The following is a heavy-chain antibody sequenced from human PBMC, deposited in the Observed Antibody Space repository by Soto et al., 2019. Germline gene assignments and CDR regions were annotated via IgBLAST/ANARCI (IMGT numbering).Heavy chain of an antibody. CDR3: TRGRENYRYFDY. V-gene: IGHV3-74*01. CDR1: GFTFNSFW. D-gene: IGHD1-26*01. CDR2: VNSDGHDT. J-gene: IGHJ4*02. Sequence: EVQLVESGGGLVQPGGSLTLSCAASGFTFNSFWMHWVRQTSGKGLVWVSSVNSDGHDTVYADSVKGRFSLSRDNAKNTVFLQMSSLTADDTAVYYCTRGRENYRYFDYWGQGIVVIVSS.